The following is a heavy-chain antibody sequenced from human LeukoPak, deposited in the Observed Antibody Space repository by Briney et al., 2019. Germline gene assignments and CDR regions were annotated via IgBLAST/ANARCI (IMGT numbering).Heavy chain of an antibody. CDR1: GFIFSGYF. J-gene: IGHJ3*02. Sequence: GGSLRLSCAASGFIFSGYFMDWVRQAPGKGLEWVGRIKNKANKYATEYAASVRGRVTILGDESKNSLYLQMNSLKIDDTAVYYCARVRGGRWSALDIWGQGTMVTVSS. D-gene: IGHD3-16*01. CDR2: IKNKANKYAT. CDR3: ARVRGGRWSALDI. V-gene: IGHV3-72*01.